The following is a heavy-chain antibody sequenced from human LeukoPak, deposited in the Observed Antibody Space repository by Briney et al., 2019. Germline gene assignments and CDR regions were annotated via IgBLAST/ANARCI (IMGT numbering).Heavy chain of an antibody. CDR1: GFSLSSGGMR. V-gene: IGHV2-70*04. CDR3: ARIRSAVAGTGYYYYYMDV. D-gene: IGHD6-19*01. J-gene: IGHJ6*03. Sequence: SGPTLVNPTQTLTLTCTFSGFSLSSGGMRVTWIRQPPGKALEWLARIDWDDDKFYSTSLKTRLTISKDTSKNQVVLTMTNMDPVDTATYYCARIRSAVAGTGYYYYYMDVWGKGTPVTVSS. CDR2: IDWDDDK.